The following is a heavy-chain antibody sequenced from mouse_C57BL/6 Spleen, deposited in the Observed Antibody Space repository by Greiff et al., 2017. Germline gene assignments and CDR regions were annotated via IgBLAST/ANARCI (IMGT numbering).Heavy chain of an antibody. V-gene: IGHV1-66*01. D-gene: IGHD1-1*01. J-gene: IGHJ2*01. Sequence: VQLLQSGPELVKPGASVKISCTASGYSFTSYYIHWVQQTPGQGLEWIGWIYPGSGNTKYNEMFKGKVTLTADTSSSTAYMQLSSLTSEDSAVYYCARLPHYYGSSYDYFGYWGQGTTLTVSS. CDR1: GYSFTSYY. CDR2: IYPGSGNT. CDR3: ARLPHYYGSSYDYFGY.